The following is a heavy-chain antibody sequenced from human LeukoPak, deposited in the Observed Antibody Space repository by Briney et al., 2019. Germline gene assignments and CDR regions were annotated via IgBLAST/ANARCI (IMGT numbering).Heavy chain of an antibody. CDR2: ISYDGSNK. CDR3: ARDMTLRNYYDSSGYYAGGAFDI. D-gene: IGHD3-22*01. J-gene: IGHJ3*02. CDR1: GFTFSRYA. Sequence: PGGSLRLSCAASGFTFSRYAMHWVRQAPGKGLEWVAVISYDGSNKYYADSVKGRFTIFRDNSKNTLYLQMNSLRAEDTAVYYCARDMTLRNYYDSSGYYAGGAFDIWGQGTMVTVSS. V-gene: IGHV3-30-3*01.